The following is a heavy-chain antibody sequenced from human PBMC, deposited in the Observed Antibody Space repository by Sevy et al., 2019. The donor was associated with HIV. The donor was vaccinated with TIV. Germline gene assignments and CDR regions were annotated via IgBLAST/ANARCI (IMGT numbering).Heavy chain of an antibody. CDR1: GFTFSNYG. Sequence: GGSLRLSCAASGFTFSNYGMHWVRQAPGKGLEWVAVIWYDGSNKFYADSVKGRFTISRDNSKNTLYLQMNSLRAEDTAVYYCAKTGPRSGWPSYYYYYMDVWGKGTTVTVSS. CDR2: IWYDGSNK. V-gene: IGHV3-33*06. CDR3: AKTGPRSGWPSYYYYYMDV. D-gene: IGHD6-19*01. J-gene: IGHJ6*03.